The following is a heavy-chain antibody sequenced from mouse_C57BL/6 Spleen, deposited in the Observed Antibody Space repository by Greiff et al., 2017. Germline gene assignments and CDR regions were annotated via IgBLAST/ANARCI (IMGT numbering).Heavy chain of an antibody. J-gene: IGHJ4*01. D-gene: IGHD1-1*01. V-gene: IGHV1-15*01. CDR1: GYTFTDYE. CDR3: TIRFITTVVAPYYYAMDE. CDR2: IDPETGGT. Sequence: QVQLQQSGAELVRPGASVTLSCKASGYTFTDYEMHWVKQTPVHGLEWIGAIDPETGGTAYNQKFKGKAILTADKSSSTAYMELRSLTSEDSAVYYCTIRFITTVVAPYYYAMDEWGKEPQSPSPQ.